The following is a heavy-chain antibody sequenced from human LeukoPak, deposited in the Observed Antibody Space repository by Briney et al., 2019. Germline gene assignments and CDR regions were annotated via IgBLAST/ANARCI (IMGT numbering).Heavy chain of an antibody. CDR1: GFTFSSNW. J-gene: IGHJ4*02. D-gene: IGHD6-19*01. CDR3: AKAQGYSSGNYFDY. CDR2: IKQDGSEK. V-gene: IGHV3-7*03. Sequence: GGSLRLSCAASGFTFSSNWMSWVRQVPGKGLEWVANIKQDGSEKYYVDSVKGRFTISRDNSKNTLYLQMNSLRAEDTAVYYCAKAQGYSSGNYFDYWGQGTLVTVSS.